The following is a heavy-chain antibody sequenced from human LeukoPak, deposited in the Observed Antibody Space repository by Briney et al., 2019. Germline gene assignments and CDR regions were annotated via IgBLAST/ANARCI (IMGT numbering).Heavy chain of an antibody. CDR2: TIPIFGAT. Sequence: ASVKVSCKASGGTFSGHAISWVRQAPGQGLEWMGGTIPIFGATNYTQRFQGRLTITTDESTTTAYMELTSLRLEDTAVYFCAGGDPFNYYMDVWGKGTRVTVFS. CDR3: AGGDPFNYYMDV. V-gene: IGHV1-69*05. D-gene: IGHD4-17*01. J-gene: IGHJ6*03. CDR1: GGTFSGHA.